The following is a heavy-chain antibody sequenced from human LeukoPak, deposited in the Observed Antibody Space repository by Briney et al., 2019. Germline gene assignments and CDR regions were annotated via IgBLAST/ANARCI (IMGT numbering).Heavy chain of an antibody. V-gene: IGHV3-23*01. CDR1: GFTVSSNY. CDR2: ISGSSGST. J-gene: IGHJ4*02. D-gene: IGHD3-22*01. CDR3: AKGGLGYYESSPYPDY. Sequence: GGSLRLSCAASGFTVSSNYMSWVRQAPGKGLEWVSTISGSSGSTYYADSVKSRFTISRDNSKNTLYLQMNSLRAEDTALYYCAKGGLGYYESSPYPDYWGQGTLVTVSS.